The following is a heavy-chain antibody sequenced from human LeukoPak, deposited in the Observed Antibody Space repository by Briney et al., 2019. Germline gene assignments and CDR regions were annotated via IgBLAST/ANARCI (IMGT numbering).Heavy chain of an antibody. CDR2: IWYDGSNK. Sequence: QAGGSLRLSCAASGFTFSGSAMHWVRQAPGKGLEWVAVIWYDGSNKYYADSVKGRFTISRDNSKNTLYLQMNSLRAEDTAVYYCAKENDFWSGKGIDYWGQGTLVTVSS. V-gene: IGHV3-33*06. J-gene: IGHJ4*02. D-gene: IGHD3-3*01. CDR1: GFTFSGSA. CDR3: AKENDFWSGKGIDY.